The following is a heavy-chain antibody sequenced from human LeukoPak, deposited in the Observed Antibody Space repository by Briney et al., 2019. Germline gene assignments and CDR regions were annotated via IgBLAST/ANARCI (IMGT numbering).Heavy chain of an antibody. CDR3: ARQHDYGDYNAFDI. Sequence: SETLSLTSTVSGGSISSSSYYWGWIRQPPGKGLEWIGSIYYSGSAYYNPSLKSRVTISVDTSKNQFSLKLSSVTAADTAVYYCARQHDYGDYNAFDIWGQGTMVTVSS. CDR2: IYYSGSA. D-gene: IGHD4-17*01. CDR1: GGSISSSSYY. V-gene: IGHV4-39*01. J-gene: IGHJ3*02.